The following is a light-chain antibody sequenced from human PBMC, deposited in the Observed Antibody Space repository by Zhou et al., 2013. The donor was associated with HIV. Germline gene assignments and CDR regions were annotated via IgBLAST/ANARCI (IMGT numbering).Light chain of an antibody. J-gene: IGKJ2*01. CDR2: AGS. Sequence: DIQMTQSPTSLSASVGDRVTITCRASQSINTYLNWYQQKAGKAPALLIYAGSSLQSGVPSRFSGSGSATDFTLTIANVQPEDVGTYFCQQSYTTPMHTFGQGTKVEIK. CDR3: QQSYTTPMHT. V-gene: IGKV1-39*01. CDR1: QSINTY.